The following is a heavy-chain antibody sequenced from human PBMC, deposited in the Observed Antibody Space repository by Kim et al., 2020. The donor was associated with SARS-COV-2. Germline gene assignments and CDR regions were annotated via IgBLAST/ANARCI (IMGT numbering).Heavy chain of an antibody. CDR2: IPYAGTM. V-gene: IGHV4-59*08. D-gene: IGHD3-10*01. CDR3: ARHLSGSGAFYNVGY. CDR1: GVSISGDY. Sequence: SETLSLTCNVSGVSISGDYWSWIRQTPEKGLQWIASIPYAGTMSYNPSLKSRVTISVDTSKNQVSLKLSSVTAADTAMYYCARHLSGSGAFYNVGYWGQGSLVTVSS. J-gene: IGHJ4*02.